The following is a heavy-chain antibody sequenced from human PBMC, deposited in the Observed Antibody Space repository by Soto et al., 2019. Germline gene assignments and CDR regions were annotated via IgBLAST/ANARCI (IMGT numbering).Heavy chain of an antibody. D-gene: IGHD2-2*01. J-gene: IGHJ4*02. V-gene: IGHV1-3*01. CDR1: GYTFTSYA. CDR2: INAGNGNT. CDR3: AREEKSRSTSCCSFDY. Sequence: QVQLVQSGAEVKKPGASVKVSCKASGYTFTSYAMHWVRQAPGQRLEWMGWINAGNGNTKYSQKFQGRVTITRETSASTDYMELSSLRSEDTAVYYCAREEKSRSTSCCSFDYWGQGTLVTVSS.